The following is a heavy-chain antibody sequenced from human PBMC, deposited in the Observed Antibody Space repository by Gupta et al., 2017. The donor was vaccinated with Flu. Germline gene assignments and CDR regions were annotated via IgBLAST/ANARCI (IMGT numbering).Heavy chain of an antibody. CDR3: AKNRASGTTKGSFDI. Sequence: QAPGRGLEWISSISRISRFTFYADSGKGRFSVSRDNARNSVYLQINSLRADDTAVYYCAKNRASGTTKGSFDIWGQGTKVTVSA. J-gene: IGHJ3*02. CDR2: ISRISRFT. D-gene: IGHD1-1*01. V-gene: IGHV3-21*06.